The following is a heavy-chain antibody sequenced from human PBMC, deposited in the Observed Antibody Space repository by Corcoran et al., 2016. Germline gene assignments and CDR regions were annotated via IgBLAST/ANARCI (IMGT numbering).Heavy chain of an antibody. CDR1: GGSISSGGYY. CDR3: ARRAWGSENHHFDE. J-gene: IGHJ4*02. Sequence: QVLLQDSGPGLVKPSQTLSLTCAVSGGSISSGGYYWSWIRQHPGKGLEWIGYIYYTGSPYYNPSLKSRVIISVDTSKNQFSLKMSSVTAADTAVYYCARRAWGSENHHFDEWGQGTLVTVSS. CDR2: IYYTGSP. V-gene: IGHV4-31*11. D-gene: IGHD3-10*01.